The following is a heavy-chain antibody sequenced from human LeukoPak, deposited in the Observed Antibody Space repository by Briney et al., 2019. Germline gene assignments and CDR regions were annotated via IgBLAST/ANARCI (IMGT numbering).Heavy chain of an antibody. CDR2: ISSSGYTK. J-gene: IGHJ4*02. Sequence: PGGSLRLSCAASGFTFSSYEMNWVRQAPGKGLEWVSYISSSGYTKHYADSVKGRFTISRDNTKNSLYLQMSSLRAEDTAVYYCARSSHLDYWGQGTLVAVSS. CDR1: GFTFSSYE. V-gene: IGHV3-48*03. CDR3: ARSSHLDY. D-gene: IGHD3-10*01.